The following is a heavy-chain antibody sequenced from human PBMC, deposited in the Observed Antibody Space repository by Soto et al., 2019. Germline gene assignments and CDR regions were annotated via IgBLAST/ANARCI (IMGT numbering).Heavy chain of an antibody. Sequence: QVQLVQYGAEVKKPGASVKVSCKASSYTFTSSGITWVRQAHGQGLEWMGWINAYNGNTNYAQKLQDRVTMTTDTSTSTAYMELRSPRSDDTAVYYCARDKGFGELLVWGQGTLVTVSS. CDR3: ARDKGFGELLV. CDR1: SYTFTSSG. D-gene: IGHD3-10*01. J-gene: IGHJ4*02. CDR2: INAYNGNT. V-gene: IGHV1-18*01.